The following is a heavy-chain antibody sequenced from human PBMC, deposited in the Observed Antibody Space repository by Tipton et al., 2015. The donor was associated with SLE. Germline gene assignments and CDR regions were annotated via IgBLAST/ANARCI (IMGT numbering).Heavy chain of an antibody. Sequence: SLRLSCAASGFSFSSHAISWVRQAPGKGLEWVSVTYRGGTSYYADSVKGRFTISRDNSKNTLYLQMNRLRAEDTAVYYCAKRKWDSSSSCHPFDYWGQGTLVTVSS. CDR1: GFSFSSHA. V-gene: IGHV3-23*03. CDR2: TYRGGTS. J-gene: IGHJ4*02. CDR3: AKRKWDSSSSCHPFDY. D-gene: IGHD6-13*01.